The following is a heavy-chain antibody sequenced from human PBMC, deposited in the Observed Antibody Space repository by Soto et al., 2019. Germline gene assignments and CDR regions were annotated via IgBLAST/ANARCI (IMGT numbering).Heavy chain of an antibody. Sequence: QITLKESGPTLVKPTQTLTLTCTFSGFSLSTSGVGVGWIRQPPGKALEWLALIYWDDDKRYSPSLKSRLTITKVTPKNQVVLTMTNMDPVDTATYYCAHRSRHSSSWYWNYYYGMDVWGQGTTVTVSS. V-gene: IGHV2-5*02. D-gene: IGHD6-13*01. CDR1: GFSLSTSGVG. CDR2: IYWDDDK. J-gene: IGHJ6*02. CDR3: AHRSRHSSSWYWNYYYGMDV.